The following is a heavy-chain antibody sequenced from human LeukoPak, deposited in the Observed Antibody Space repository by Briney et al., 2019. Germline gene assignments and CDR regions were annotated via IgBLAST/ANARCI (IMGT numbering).Heavy chain of an antibody. Sequence: SQTLSLTCTVSGGSISSGSYYWSWIRQPAGKGLEWIGRIYTSGSTNYNPSLKSRVTISVDTSKNQFSLKLSSVTAADTAVYYCARERSYYDSSGYRGYNWFDPWGQGTLVTVSS. CDR2: IYTSGST. D-gene: IGHD3-22*01. CDR3: ARERSYYDSSGYRGYNWFDP. CDR1: GGSISSGSYY. J-gene: IGHJ5*02. V-gene: IGHV4-61*02.